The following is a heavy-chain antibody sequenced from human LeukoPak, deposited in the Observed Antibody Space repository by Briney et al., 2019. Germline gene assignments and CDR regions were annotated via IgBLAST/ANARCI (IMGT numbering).Heavy chain of an antibody. Sequence: GGSLRLSCAASGFTFSSYAMHWVRQAPGKGLEWVAVISYDGSNKYYADSVKGRFTIPRDNSKNTLYLQMNSLRAEDTAVYYCARGYYDFWSGYRYYFDYWGQGTLVTVSS. CDR1: GFTFSSYA. CDR3: ARGYYDFWSGYRYYFDY. CDR2: ISYDGSNK. D-gene: IGHD3-3*01. V-gene: IGHV3-30-3*01. J-gene: IGHJ4*02.